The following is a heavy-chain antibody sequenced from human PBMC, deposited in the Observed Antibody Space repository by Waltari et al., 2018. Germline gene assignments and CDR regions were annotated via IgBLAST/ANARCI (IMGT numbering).Heavy chain of an antibody. CDR3: ARAVAVADDAFDI. CDR2: ISSSGSTI. J-gene: IGHJ3*02. CDR1: GFTFSSYE. V-gene: IGHV3-48*03. D-gene: IGHD6-19*01. Sequence: EVQLVESGGGLVQPGGSLRLSCAASGFTFSSYEMNWVRQAPGKGLEWVSYISSSGSTIYYADSVKGRFTISRDNAKNSLYLQMNSLRAEDTAVYYCARAVAVADDAFDIWGQGTMVTVSS.